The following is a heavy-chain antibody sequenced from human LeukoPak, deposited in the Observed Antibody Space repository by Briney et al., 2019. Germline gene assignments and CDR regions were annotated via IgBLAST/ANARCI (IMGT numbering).Heavy chain of an antibody. D-gene: IGHD2-15*01. V-gene: IGHV4-39*01. CDR1: GGSIISSDYH. CDR3: GRHCCSGPAKRVFDI. J-gene: IGHJ3*02. CDR2: ISYSGNT. Sequence: PSETLSLTCTVSGGSIISSDYHWGWVRQPPGKGLEWIGTISYSGNTDYNPSLRSRVTISVDTSNNQFSLRLGSVTAADTAVYHCGRHCCSGPAKRVFDIWGQGTMVTVSS.